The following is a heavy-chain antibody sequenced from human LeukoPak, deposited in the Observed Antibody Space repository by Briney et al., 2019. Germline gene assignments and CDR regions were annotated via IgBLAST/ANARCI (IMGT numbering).Heavy chain of an antibody. J-gene: IGHJ4*02. D-gene: IGHD1-26*01. CDR3: ARGVESGSYVGDYYFDY. CDR1: GDSISNYY. V-gene: IGHV4-59*01. Sequence: SETLSLTCTVSGDSISNYYWSWIRQPPGEGLEWIGCIYYSGTTKYNPSLKSRVTISIDTSNNQFSLKLSSVTAADTAVYYCARGVESGSYVGDYYFDYWGQGALVTVSS. CDR2: IYYSGTT.